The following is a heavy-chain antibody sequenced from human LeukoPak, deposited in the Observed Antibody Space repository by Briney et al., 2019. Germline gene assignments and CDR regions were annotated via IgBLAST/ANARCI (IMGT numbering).Heavy chain of an antibody. Sequence: SQTLSFTCTVSGGSISSGDYYWSWIRQPPGKGLEWIGYIYYSGSTYYNPSLKSRVTTSVDTSKNQFSLKLSSVTAADTAVYYCARGYYRRITLDYWGQGALVTVSS. J-gene: IGHJ4*02. CDR1: GGSISSGDYY. CDR2: IYYSGST. V-gene: IGHV4-30-4*01. CDR3: ARGYYRRITLDY. D-gene: IGHD3-22*01.